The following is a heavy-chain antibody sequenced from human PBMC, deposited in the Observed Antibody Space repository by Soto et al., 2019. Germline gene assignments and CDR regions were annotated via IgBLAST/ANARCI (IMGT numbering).Heavy chain of an antibody. J-gene: IGHJ5*02. D-gene: IGHD5-18*01. CDR3: AKDHPSPRDGAMVTDWFDP. V-gene: IGHV3-23*01. CDR1: GFTFSSYA. Sequence: GGSLRLSCAASGFTFSSYAMSWVRQAPGKGLEWVSAISGSGGSTYYADSVKGRFTISRDNSKNTLYLQMNSLRAEDTAVYYCAKDHPSPRDGAMVTDWFDPWGQGTLVTVSS. CDR2: ISGSGGST.